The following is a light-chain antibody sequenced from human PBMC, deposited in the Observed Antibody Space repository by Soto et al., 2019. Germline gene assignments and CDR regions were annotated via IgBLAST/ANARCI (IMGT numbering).Light chain of an antibody. CDR1: SSDIGSYNY. J-gene: IGLJ1*01. CDR2: EVR. CDR3: ISYRGSDTSYV. Sequence: QSVLTQPASVSGSPGQSITISCTGTSSDIGSYNYVAWYQQFPVKTPKLIIYEVRNRPSGVSFRFSGSKSGNTASLTISWLQAEDEADYYCISYRGSDTSYVFGTGTKLTVL. V-gene: IGLV2-14*01.